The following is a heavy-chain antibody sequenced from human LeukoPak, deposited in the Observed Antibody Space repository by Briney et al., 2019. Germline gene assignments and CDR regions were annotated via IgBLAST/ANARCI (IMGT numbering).Heavy chain of an antibody. V-gene: IGHV4-38-2*02. CDR2: MYHSGST. D-gene: IGHD2-2*01. CDR1: GYSISSGYY. Sequence: SETLSLTCSVSGYSISSGYYWGWIRQPPGKGLEWIGSMYHSGSTYYNPSLKSRVTISVDTSKNQFSLKLSSVTAADTAVYYCARRVYFWDCRSTTCQREDYSDYWGQGTLVTVSS. J-gene: IGHJ4*02. CDR3: ARRVYFWDCRSTTCQREDYSDY.